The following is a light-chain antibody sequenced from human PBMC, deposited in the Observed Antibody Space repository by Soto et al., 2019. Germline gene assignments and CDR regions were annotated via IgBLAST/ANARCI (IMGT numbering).Light chain of an antibody. CDR2: AAS. CDR1: QGIGSY. J-gene: IGKJ4*01. CDR3: QQLNNYPLT. Sequence: DIPLTQSPSFLSASLGDRVTITCRASQGIGSYLAWYQQKPGKAPRLLIYAASTLQSGVPSRFSVSGSDTEFTLKISSLQPEDFATYYCQQLNNYPLTFGGGTKVEIK. V-gene: IGKV1-9*01.